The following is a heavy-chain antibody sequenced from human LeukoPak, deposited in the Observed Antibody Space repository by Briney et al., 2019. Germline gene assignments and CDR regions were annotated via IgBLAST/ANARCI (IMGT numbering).Heavy chain of an antibody. J-gene: IGHJ4*02. CDR1: GFTFSYFD. V-gene: IGHV3-11*01. Sequence: GGSLRLSCAASGFTFSYFDMHWVRQAPGKGLEWVSYISSSGTTIYYADSVKGRFTISRDNAKNSLYLQMNSLRAEDTAVYYCARDGSYWDFDYWGQGTLVTVSS. CDR3: ARDGSYWDFDY. CDR2: ISSSGTTI. D-gene: IGHD1-26*01.